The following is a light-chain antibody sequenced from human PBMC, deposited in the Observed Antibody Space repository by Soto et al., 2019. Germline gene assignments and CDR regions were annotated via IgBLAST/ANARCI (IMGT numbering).Light chain of an antibody. CDR1: QSVSSY. V-gene: IGKV3-11*01. CDR2: DAS. CDR3: QQYGGSRT. Sequence: EIVLTQSPATLSLSPGERATLSCRASQSVSSYLAWYQQKPGQAPRLLIYDASNRATGIPARFSGSGSGTDFTLTISSLEPEDFAVYYCQQYGGSRTFGQGTKVEMK. J-gene: IGKJ1*01.